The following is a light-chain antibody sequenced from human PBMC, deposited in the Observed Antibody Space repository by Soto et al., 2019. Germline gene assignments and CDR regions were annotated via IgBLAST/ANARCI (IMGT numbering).Light chain of an antibody. J-gene: IGKJ5*01. V-gene: IGKV3-11*01. CDR3: QQRSNWPIT. CDR1: QSVSKF. Sequence: EVVLTHSPATLSLSPVERATLSCRASQSVSKFLAWYHQRPGQAPRLLIYDASNRATGIPPRFSGSGSGTDFTLTISSLEPEDFAVYYCQQRSNWPITFGQGTRLEIK. CDR2: DAS.